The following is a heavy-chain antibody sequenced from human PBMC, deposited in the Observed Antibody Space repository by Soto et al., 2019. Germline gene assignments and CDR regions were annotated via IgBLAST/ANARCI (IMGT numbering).Heavy chain of an antibody. J-gene: IGHJ6*02. CDR1: GDSIRSSSY. CDR2: IYSTGNT. CDR3: RRSSRCSTAV. D-gene: IGHD6-13*01. Sequence: SETLSLTCTVSGDSIRSSSYWGWIRQPPGKGLEWIGSIYSTGNTYYNPSLNSQVTISVDTSKNQFSLNVISVTAADTAVYYCRRSSRCSTAVWGQGTTVTVS. V-gene: IGHV4-39*01.